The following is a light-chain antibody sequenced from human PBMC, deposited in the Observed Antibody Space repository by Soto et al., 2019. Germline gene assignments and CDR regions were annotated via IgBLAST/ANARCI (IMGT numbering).Light chain of an antibody. CDR3: QVWDGSSDHVV. CDR2: DSS. CDR1: NIGSKS. V-gene: IGLV3-21*02. J-gene: IGLJ2*01. Sequence: SYELTQPPSVSVAPGQTARITCGGNNIGSKSVQWYQQKPGQAPVLVVYDSSDRPSGIPERFSGSNSGNTATLTISRVEAGDEADYCCQVWDGSSDHVVFGGGT.